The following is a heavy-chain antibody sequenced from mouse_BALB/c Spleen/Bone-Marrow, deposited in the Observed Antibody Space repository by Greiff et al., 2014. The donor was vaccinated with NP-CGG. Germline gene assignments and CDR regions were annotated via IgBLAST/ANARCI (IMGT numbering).Heavy chain of an antibody. CDR3: ARSFGFGSSLFAMDY. Sequence: VQLQQSGPGLVKPGASVKVSCKASAYSFTDCNMYWVKQSHGKSLEWIGSIDPYNSVTNYNQKFKDKATLTVDKSSSTAFMHLNSLTSEDSAVYYCARSFGFGSSLFAMDYWGQGTSVTVSS. CDR2: IDPYNSVT. CDR1: AYSFTDCN. V-gene: IGHV1S135*01. J-gene: IGHJ4*01. D-gene: IGHD1-1*01.